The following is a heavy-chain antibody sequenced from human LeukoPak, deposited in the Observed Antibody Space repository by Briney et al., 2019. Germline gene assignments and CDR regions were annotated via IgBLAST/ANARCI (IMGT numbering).Heavy chain of an antibody. CDR1: GFTFSSYA. CDR3: ARVRSGYSSSWYVDY. J-gene: IGHJ4*02. CDR2: ISYDGSNK. V-gene: IGHV3-30-3*01. Sequence: GGSLRLSCAASGFTFSSYAMHWVRQAPGKGLEWVAVISYDGSNKYYADSVKGRFTISRDNSKNTLYLQMNSLRAEDTAVYYCARVRSGYSSSWYVDYWGQGTLVTVSS. D-gene: IGHD6-13*01.